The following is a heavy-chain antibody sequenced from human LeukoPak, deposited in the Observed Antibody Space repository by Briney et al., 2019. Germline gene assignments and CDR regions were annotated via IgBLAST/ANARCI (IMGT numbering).Heavy chain of an antibody. D-gene: IGHD1-1*01. V-gene: IGHV3-48*03. CDR2: ISGSGSAI. Sequence: GGSLRLSCAASGFRFSNYEMNWVRQAPGKGLEWVSSISGSGSAIYYADSVKGRFTISRDNAKNSLSLQMNSLRAEDTAVYYCAGYGRSCRRAAFASFAQAPMVPVSS. J-gene: IGHJ3*02. CDR1: GFRFSNYE. CDR3: AGYGRSCRRAAFAS.